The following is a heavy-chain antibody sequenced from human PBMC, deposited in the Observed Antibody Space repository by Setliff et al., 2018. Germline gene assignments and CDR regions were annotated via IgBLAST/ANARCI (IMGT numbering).Heavy chain of an antibody. CDR1: GVSISSYY. D-gene: IGHD3-3*01. CDR3: ARLSWNGLRYYGLDV. V-gene: IGHV4-59*01. J-gene: IGHJ6*02. Sequence: SETLSLTCHVSGVSISSYYWSWIRQPPGKGLESIGYIQKSGSTNYNPSLMSRVSISVDTSKNQFSLKLRSVTAADTAVYYCARLSWNGLRYYGLDVWGQGTTVTVSS. CDR2: IQKSGST.